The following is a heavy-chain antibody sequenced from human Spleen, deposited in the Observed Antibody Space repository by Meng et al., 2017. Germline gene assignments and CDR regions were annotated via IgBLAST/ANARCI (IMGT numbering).Heavy chain of an antibody. Sequence: ASVKVSCKVSGYTLTELSMHWVRQAPGKGLEWMGGFDPEDGETIYAQKFQGRVTMTEDTSTDTAYMELSSLRSEDTAVYYCATRGGNYDSSGYGWADYWGQGTLVTSSS. V-gene: IGHV1-24*01. D-gene: IGHD3-22*01. J-gene: IGHJ4*02. CDR1: GYTLTELS. CDR3: ATRGGNYDSSGYGWADY. CDR2: FDPEDGET.